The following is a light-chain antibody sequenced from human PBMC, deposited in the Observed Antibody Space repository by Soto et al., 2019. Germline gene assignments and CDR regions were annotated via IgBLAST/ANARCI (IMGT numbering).Light chain of an antibody. V-gene: IGLV2-14*02. Sequence: QSALTQPASVSGSPGQSITISCTGTSSDLGSYNLVSWYQQHPGKAPKVIIYEGNKRPSGVPDRFSGSKSGNTASLTVSGLQAEDEADYYCSSYSGTNNYVFGTGTKLTVL. CDR1: SSDLGSYNL. J-gene: IGLJ1*01. CDR3: SSYSGTNNYV. CDR2: EGN.